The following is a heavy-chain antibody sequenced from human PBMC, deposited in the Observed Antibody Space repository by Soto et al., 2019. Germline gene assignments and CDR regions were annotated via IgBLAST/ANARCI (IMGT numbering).Heavy chain of an antibody. CDR1: GFTSGNYW. J-gene: IGHJ3*02. CDR3: ARDVSPESSGYYLDAFDI. CDR2: IKGDGSAK. Sequence: EVQLVESGGGLVQPGGSLRLSCAASGFTSGNYWMTWVRQAPGKGLEWVANIKGDGSAKSYLDSVRGRFTVSRDNAENSLFLQMNILRAEDTALYYCARDVSPESSGYYLDAFDIWGQGTMVTVS. D-gene: IGHD6-25*01. V-gene: IGHV3-7*05.